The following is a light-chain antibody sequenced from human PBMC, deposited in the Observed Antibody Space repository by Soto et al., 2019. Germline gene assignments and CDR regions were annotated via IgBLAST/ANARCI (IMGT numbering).Light chain of an antibody. J-gene: IGLJ2*01. V-gene: IGLV2-23*03. Sequence: QSALTQPASMSGSPGQSITISCTGTSSDVGSYNLVSWYQQHPGKAPKLMIYEGSKRPSGVSNRFSGSKSGNTASLTISGLQPEDEADYYCCSYAGSSTFVVFGGGTQLTVL. CDR1: SSDVGSYNL. CDR3: CSYAGSSTFVV. CDR2: EGS.